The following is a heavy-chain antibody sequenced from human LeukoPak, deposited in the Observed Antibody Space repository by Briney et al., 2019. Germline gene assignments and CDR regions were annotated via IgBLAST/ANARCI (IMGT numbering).Heavy chain of an antibody. Sequence: PGGSLRLSCAASGISFASYWVTWVRQAPGKGLEWVANIGQDGTETVYVGSVKSRFTISRDNARKLLFLQMNSLRADDTAVYYCAIPSSYDGSRYYHAYWGQGILVSVSS. J-gene: IGHJ4*02. V-gene: IGHV3-7*01. CDR3: AIPSSYDGSRYYHAY. D-gene: IGHD3-22*01. CDR1: GISFASYW. CDR2: IGQDGTET.